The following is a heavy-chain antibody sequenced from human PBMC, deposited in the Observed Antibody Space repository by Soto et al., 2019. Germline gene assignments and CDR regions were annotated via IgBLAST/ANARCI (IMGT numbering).Heavy chain of an antibody. J-gene: IGHJ4*02. V-gene: IGHV1-18*01. CDR2: ISTYNGDT. CDR3: ATRSPAFDY. CDR1: GYTFTSYG. Sequence: GASVKVSCKASGYTFTSYGISWVRQAPGQGLEWMGWISTYNGDTNYAQTFQGRVTMTTDTSTSTVHMEVRSLRSDDTAVYYCATRSPAFDYWGQGTLVTVSS.